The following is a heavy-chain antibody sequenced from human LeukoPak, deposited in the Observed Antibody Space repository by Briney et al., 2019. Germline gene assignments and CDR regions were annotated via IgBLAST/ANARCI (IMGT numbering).Heavy chain of an antibody. CDR2: IVVGSGNT. V-gene: IGHV1-58*01. D-gene: IGHD3-3*01. CDR1: GFTFTSSA. Sequence: ASVKVSCKASGFTFTSSAVQWVRQARGQRLEWIGWIVVGSGNTNYAQKFQERVTITRDMSTSTAYMELSSLRSEDTAVYYCAAREIFGVVLDAFDIWGQGTMVTVSS. CDR3: AAREIFGVVLDAFDI. J-gene: IGHJ3*02.